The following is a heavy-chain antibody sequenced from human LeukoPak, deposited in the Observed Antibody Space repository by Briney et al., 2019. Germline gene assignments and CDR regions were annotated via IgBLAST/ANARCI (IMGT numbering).Heavy chain of an antibody. D-gene: IGHD6-13*01. Sequence: GRSLRLSCAPSGFTYDDYAMHWVRHASGKGLVWLSGISWNSDSIGYADSVKGRFTISRDNAKNSLYLQMNSLRAEDMALYYCAKDKTRSSWYVDAFDIWGQGTMVTVSS. J-gene: IGHJ3*02. CDR1: GFTYDDYA. V-gene: IGHV3-9*03. CDR3: AKDKTRSSWYVDAFDI. CDR2: ISWNSDSI.